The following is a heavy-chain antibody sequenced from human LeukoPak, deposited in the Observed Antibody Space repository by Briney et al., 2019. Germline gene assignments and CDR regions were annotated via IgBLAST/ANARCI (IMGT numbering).Heavy chain of an antibody. J-gene: IGHJ4*02. CDR2: IWYDGNEK. D-gene: IGHD5-24*01. Sequence: GTSLRLPCAASGFTFTYNGMHWVRQAPGKGLEWVAVIWYDGNEKRYTDSVKGRFTISRDNSRNTLYLQMNSLRAEDTAVYYCAKSRGDRERWLHLDSWGQGTLVTVSS. CDR1: GFTFTYNG. V-gene: IGHV3-33*06. CDR3: AKSRGDRERWLHLDS.